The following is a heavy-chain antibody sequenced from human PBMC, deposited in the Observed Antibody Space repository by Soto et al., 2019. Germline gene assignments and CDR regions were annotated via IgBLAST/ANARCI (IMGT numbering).Heavy chain of an antibody. D-gene: IGHD3-10*01. CDR1: GVSISRHY. V-gene: IGHV4-4*08. CDR3: ERISGVPADFDF. CDR2: SFNSCST. J-gene: IGHJ4*02. Sequence: SETLSLTCNVSGVSISRHYWIWIRQPPVKGLEFIGFSFNSCSTKYDPSLQSRLTISVYTSKDHFALKLNSLTAADTAVYYCERISGVPADFDFWGQGTLVTVSS.